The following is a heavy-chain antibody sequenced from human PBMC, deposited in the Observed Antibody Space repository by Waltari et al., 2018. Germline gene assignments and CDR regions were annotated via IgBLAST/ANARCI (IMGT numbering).Heavy chain of an antibody. D-gene: IGHD6-13*01. V-gene: IGHV1-69*14. Sequence: QVQLVQSGAEVKKPGSSVTVSCKASGGTFSSYAISWVRPAPGQGLEWMGGIIPIFGTANYAQKFQGRVTITADKSTSTAYMELSSLRSEDTAVYYCARQGSSSSWYGHAFDIWGQGTMVTVSS. CDR1: GGTFSSYA. J-gene: IGHJ3*02. CDR3: ARQGSSSSWYGHAFDI. CDR2: IIPIFGTA.